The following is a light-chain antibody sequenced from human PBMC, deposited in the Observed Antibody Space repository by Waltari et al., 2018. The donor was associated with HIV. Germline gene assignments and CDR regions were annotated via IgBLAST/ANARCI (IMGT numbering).Light chain of an antibody. CDR2: DDS. J-gene: IGLJ2*01. V-gene: IGLV3-21*02. CDR3: QVWDSSSDHVV. CDR1: NIGSKS. Sequence: SYVLTQPPSVSVAPGQTARITCGGNNIGSKSVHWYQQKPGQAPVLVVYDDSDRPSGIPELCSGPNSGNTATLTISRVEAGDEADYYCQVWDSSSDHVVFGGGTKLTVL.